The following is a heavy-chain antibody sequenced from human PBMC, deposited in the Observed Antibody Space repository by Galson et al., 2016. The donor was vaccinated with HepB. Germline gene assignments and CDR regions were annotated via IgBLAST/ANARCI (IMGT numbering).Heavy chain of an antibody. V-gene: IGHV4-59*01. J-gene: IGHJ6*02. Sequence: ETLSLTCNVSGDSIGSDYWNWIRQPPGKGLEWIGYINFGSTTYNPSLKSRVTISVDRSKNHFSLTLKSVTVADTAVYYCARANKQLVWGYGMDVWGQGTAVTVSS. CDR3: ARANKQLVWGYGMDV. CDR1: GDSIGSDY. D-gene: IGHD2-8*01. CDR2: INFGST.